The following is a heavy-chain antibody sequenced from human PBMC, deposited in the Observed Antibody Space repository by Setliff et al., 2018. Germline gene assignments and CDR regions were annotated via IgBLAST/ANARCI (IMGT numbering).Heavy chain of an antibody. CDR1: GGSISNTYYY. V-gene: IGHV4-61*09. Sequence: SETLSLTCTVSGGSISNTYYYWSWIRQPAGQGLEWIGQIYTSWSTNYNPSLKSRVTISVDTSKNQFSLKLSSVTAADTAVYYCARDRDSMVRGVSDFYYYYYYMDVWGKGTTVTVSS. CDR2: IYTSWST. CDR3: ARDRDSMVRGVSDFYYYYYYMDV. D-gene: IGHD3-10*01. J-gene: IGHJ6*03.